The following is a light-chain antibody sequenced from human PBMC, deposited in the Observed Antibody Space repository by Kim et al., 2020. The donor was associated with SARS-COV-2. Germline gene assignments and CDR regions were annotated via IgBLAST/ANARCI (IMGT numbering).Light chain of an antibody. J-gene: IGLJ1*01. CDR2: NNN. Sequence: QSVLTQPPSASGTPGQRVTISCSGSSSNIGSNNVNWYQQLPRTAPKLLIHNNNQRPSGVPDRFSDSKSGTSASLAISGLQSEDEADYYCAAWDDSLNGYVFGTGTKVTVL. V-gene: IGLV1-44*01. CDR1: SSNIGSNN. CDR3: AAWDDSLNGYV.